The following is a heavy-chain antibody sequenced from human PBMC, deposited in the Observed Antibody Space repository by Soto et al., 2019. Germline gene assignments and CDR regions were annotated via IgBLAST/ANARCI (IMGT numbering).Heavy chain of an antibody. CDR3: ARGSDYYDSSGYYIFDY. CDR2: ISAYNGNT. CDR1: GYTFTSYG. Sequence: ASVKVSCKASGYTFTSYGISWVRQAPGQGLEWMGWISAYNGNTNYAQKLQGRVTMTTDTSTSTAYMELRSLRSDDTAVYYCARGSDYYDSSGYYIFDYWGQGTLVTVPS. J-gene: IGHJ4*02. V-gene: IGHV1-18*01. D-gene: IGHD3-22*01.